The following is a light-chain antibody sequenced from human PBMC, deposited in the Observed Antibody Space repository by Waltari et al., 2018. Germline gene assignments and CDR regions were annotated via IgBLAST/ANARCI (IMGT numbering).Light chain of an antibody. CDR2: DAS. J-gene: IGKJ4*01. V-gene: IGKV3-11*01. Sequence: EIVLTQSPATLSLSPGERATLSCRASQSVNYFLAWFQQKPGQAPRLLIYDASNRATGIPARFSGIGSETDFTLTISSLEPEDFAVYYCQQRTNWPLTFGGGTKVEIK. CDR3: QQRTNWPLT. CDR1: QSVNYF.